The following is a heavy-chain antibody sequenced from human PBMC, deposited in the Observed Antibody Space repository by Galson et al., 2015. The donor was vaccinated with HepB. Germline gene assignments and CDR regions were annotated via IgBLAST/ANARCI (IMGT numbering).Heavy chain of an antibody. Sequence: SLRLSCAASGFTFSSYAMSWVRQAPGKGLEWVPAISGSGGSTYYADSVKGRFTISRDNSKNTLYLQMNSLRAEDTAVYYCANSPTTVLLVLGYYGMDVWGQGTTVTVSS. CDR1: GFTFSSYA. CDR2: ISGSGGST. V-gene: IGHV3-23*01. CDR3: ANSPTTVLLVLGYYGMDV. J-gene: IGHJ6*02. D-gene: IGHD4-11*01.